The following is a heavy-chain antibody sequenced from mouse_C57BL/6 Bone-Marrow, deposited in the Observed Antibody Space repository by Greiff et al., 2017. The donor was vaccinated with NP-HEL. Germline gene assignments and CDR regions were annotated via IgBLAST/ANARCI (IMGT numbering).Heavy chain of an antibody. CDR3: ARLLNCDY. V-gene: IGHV1-26*01. Sequence: EVQLQQSGPELVKPGASVKISCKASGYTFTDYYMNWVKQSHGKSLEWIGDINPNNGGTSYNQKFKGKATLTVDKSSSTAYMELRSLTSEDSAVYYCARLLNCDYWGQGTTLTVSS. CDR2: INPNNGGT. CDR1: GYTFTDYY. J-gene: IGHJ2*01.